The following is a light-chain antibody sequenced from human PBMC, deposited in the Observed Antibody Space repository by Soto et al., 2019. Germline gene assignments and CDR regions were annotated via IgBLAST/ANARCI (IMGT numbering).Light chain of an antibody. CDR3: QQSYNSPPWT. J-gene: IGKJ1*01. CDR1: QTISTS. CDR2: RAS. Sequence: DIQMTQSPSSLSASVGDRVTISCPASQTISTSLNWYQQKPGTAPRLLIYRASSVKSGVPPRFSGSGSGRDFTLTISSLRPEDIATYFCQQSYNSPPWTFGQGTKVEVK. V-gene: IGKV1-39*01.